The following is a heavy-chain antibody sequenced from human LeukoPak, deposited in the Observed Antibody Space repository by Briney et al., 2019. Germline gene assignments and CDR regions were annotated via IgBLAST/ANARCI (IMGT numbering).Heavy chain of an antibody. V-gene: IGHV3-23*01. Sequence: PGGSLRLSCAASGFTFSSYAMSWVRQAPGKGLEWVSAISGSGGSTYYADSVKGRFAISRDNSKNTLYLQMNSLRAEDTAVYYCAKDIRVVSGWYEDYWGQGTLVTVSS. CDR2: ISGSGGST. CDR1: GFTFSSYA. J-gene: IGHJ4*02. D-gene: IGHD6-19*01. CDR3: AKDIRVVSGWYEDY.